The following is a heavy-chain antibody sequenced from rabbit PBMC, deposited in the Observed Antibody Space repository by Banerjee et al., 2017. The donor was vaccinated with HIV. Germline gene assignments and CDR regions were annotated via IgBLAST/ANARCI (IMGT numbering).Heavy chain of an antibody. Sequence: QEQLVESGGGLVQPEGSLTLTCTASGFSFSSTYYMCWVRQAPGKGLEWIGCIYTGSGSAYYASWVNGRFTISRSTSLNTVDLKMTSLTAADTATYFCARDDAGSSGYTFNLWGQGTLVTVS. D-gene: IGHD8-1*01. CDR1: GFSFSSTYY. CDR2: IYTGSGSA. J-gene: IGHJ4*01. V-gene: IGHV1S43*01. CDR3: ARDDAGSSGYTFNL.